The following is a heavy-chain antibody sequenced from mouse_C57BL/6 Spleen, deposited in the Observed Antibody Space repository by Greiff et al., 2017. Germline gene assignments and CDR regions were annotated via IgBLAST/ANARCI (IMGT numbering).Heavy chain of an antibody. CDR3: ARHEEKGIITTVVADY. Sequence: VHLVESGAELVKPGASVKLSCKASGYTFTEYTIHWVKQRSGQGLEWIGWFYPGSGSIKYNEKFKDKATLTADKSSSTVYMELSRLTSEDSAVYFCARHEEKGIITTVVADYWGQGTTLTVSS. D-gene: IGHD1-1*01. CDR2: FYPGSGSI. V-gene: IGHV1-62-2*01. CDR1: GYTFTEYT. J-gene: IGHJ2*01.